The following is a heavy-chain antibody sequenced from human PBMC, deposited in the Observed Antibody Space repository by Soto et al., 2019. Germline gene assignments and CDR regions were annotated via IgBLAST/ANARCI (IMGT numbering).Heavy chain of an antibody. V-gene: IGHV2-5*01. CDR3: AHRVIGPAAPQIDS. Sequence: QITLKESGPPLVKPTQTLTLTCTFSGFSLSASGVGVAWIRQPPGKALECLALIFWNDDKFYTSTLRNRLTITKDTSKNQVILTLTNMEPEDAATYYRAHRVIGPAAPQIDSWGPGTLVTVSS. CDR2: IFWNDDK. D-gene: IGHD6-6*01. CDR1: GFSLSASGVG. J-gene: IGHJ4*02.